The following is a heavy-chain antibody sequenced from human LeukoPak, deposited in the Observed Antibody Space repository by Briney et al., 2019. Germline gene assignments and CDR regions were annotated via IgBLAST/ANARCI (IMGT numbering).Heavy chain of an antibody. D-gene: IGHD1-26*01. J-gene: IGHJ6*03. V-gene: IGHV3-23*01. CDR2: ISGSGGST. CDR1: GFTFSSYA. Sequence: GGSLRLSCAASGFTFSSYAMSWVRQAPGKGLEWVSAISGSGGSTYYADSVKGRFTISRDNSKNTLYLQMNSLRAEDTAVYYCVKGGAPSYYYYMDVWGKGTTVTVSS. CDR3: VKGGAPSYYYYMDV.